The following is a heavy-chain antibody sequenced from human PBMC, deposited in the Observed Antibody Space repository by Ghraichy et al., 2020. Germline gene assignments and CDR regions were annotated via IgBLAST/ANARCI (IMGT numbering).Heavy chain of an antibody. CDR3: SRGGGWFPDY. J-gene: IGHJ4*02. CDR1: GFTFRNYW. V-gene: IGHV3-7*03. CDR2: IKEDGTQQ. Sequence: ETLSLTCAASGFTFRNYWMNWVRQAPGKGLEWVACIKEDGTQQYYVDSVEGRFTISRDNAKNLLYLQLDSLRADDTAVYYCSRGGGWFPDYWGQGTLVSVSS. D-gene: IGHD3-16*01.